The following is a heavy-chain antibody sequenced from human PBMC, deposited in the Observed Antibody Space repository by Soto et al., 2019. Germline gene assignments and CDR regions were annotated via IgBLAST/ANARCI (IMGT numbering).Heavy chain of an antibody. CDR1: GFTFGDYA. J-gene: IGHJ5*02. CDR2: IRSKAYGGTT. V-gene: IGHV3-49*03. D-gene: IGHD3-10*01. CDR3: TQSYGSGSAHWFDP. Sequence: GSLRLSCTASGFTFGDYAMSWFRQAPGKGLEWVGFIRSKAYGGTTEYAASVKGRFTISRDDSKSIAYLQMNSLKTEDTAVYYCTQSYGSGSAHWFDPWGQGTLVTVSS.